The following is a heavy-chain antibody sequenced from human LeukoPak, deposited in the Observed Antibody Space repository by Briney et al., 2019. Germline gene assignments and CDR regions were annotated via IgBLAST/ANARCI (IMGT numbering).Heavy chain of an antibody. D-gene: IGHD6-19*01. Sequence: PGGSLRLSCAASGFTFSSYAMHWVRQAPGKGLEWVAVISYDGSNKYYADSVKGRFTISRDNSKNTLYLQMNSLRAEDTAVYYCAWSIAVAGPFDYWGQGTLVTVSS. CDR2: ISYDGSNK. J-gene: IGHJ4*02. CDR3: AWSIAVAGPFDY. V-gene: IGHV3-30*04. CDR1: GFTFSSYA.